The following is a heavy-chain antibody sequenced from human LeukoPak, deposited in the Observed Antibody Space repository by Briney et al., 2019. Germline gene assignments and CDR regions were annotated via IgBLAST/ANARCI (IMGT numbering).Heavy chain of an antibody. D-gene: IGHD3-9*01. CDR3: ARAVEYYDILTGSYYFDY. CDR2: ISAYNGNT. CDR1: GYTFTSYG. J-gene: IGHJ4*02. V-gene: IGHV1-18*01. Sequence: ASVKVSCKASGYTFTSYGISWVRQAPGQGLERMGWISAYNGNTNYAQKLQGRVTMTTDTSTSTAYMELRSLRSDDTAVYYCARAVEYYDILTGSYYFDYWGQGTLVTVSS.